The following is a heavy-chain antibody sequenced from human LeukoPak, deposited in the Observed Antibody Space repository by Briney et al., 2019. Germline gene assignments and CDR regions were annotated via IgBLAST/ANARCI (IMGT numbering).Heavy chain of an antibody. J-gene: IGHJ4*02. CDR2: ISYDGSNK. D-gene: IGHD2-21*02. Sequence: PGGSLRLSCAASGFTFSSYGMHWVRQAPGKGLEWVAVISYDGSNKYYADSVKGRFTISRDNSKNKLYLQMNSLRAEDTAVYYCAKSGDPQYYFDYWGQGTLVTVSS. CDR3: AKSGDPQYYFDY. V-gene: IGHV3-30*18. CDR1: GFTFSSYG.